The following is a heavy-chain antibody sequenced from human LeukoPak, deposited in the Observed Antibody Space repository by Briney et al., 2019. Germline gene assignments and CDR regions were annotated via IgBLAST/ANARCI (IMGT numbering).Heavy chain of an antibody. CDR2: ITTYNGNT. V-gene: IGHV1-18*01. CDR1: GYTFTSYP. CDR3: AGGYDYGDYVGDFDY. Sequence: ASVKVSCKASGYTFTSYPISWVRQAPGQGLEWMGWITTYNGNTHYAQKLQGRVTMTTETSTSTAYMDLRGLRSDDTAVYYCAGGYDYGDYVGDFDYWGQGTLVTVSS. D-gene: IGHD4-17*01. J-gene: IGHJ4*02.